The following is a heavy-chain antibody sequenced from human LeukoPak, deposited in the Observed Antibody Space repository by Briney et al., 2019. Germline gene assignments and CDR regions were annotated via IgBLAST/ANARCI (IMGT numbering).Heavy chain of an antibody. J-gene: IGHJ4*02. D-gene: IGHD3-10*01. Sequence: SETLSLTCAVYGGSFSGYYWSWIRQPPGKGLEWIGEINHSGSTNYNPSLQRRLTISVDKSKNQVSLKLSSVTAADTGVYYCARARVNYYGSGTYNFWGQGTLVTVSS. CDR1: GGSFSGYY. V-gene: IGHV4-34*01. CDR3: ARARVNYYGSGTYNF. CDR2: INHSGST.